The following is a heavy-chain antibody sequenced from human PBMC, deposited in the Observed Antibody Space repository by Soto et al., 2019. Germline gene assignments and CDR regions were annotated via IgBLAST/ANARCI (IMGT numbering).Heavy chain of an antibody. CDR2: IYPGDSDT. CDR1: GYTFTNYW. J-gene: IGHJ6*02. V-gene: IGHV5-51*01. Sequence: GASLKISCKGSGYTFTNYWIGWVRQMPGKGLEWMGIIYPGDSDTKYNPSFQGQVTISADKSITTTYRQWSSLKASDTAVYFCARQPLVRGLLSDMDVWGLGTTVTVAS. CDR3: ARQPLVRGLLSDMDV. D-gene: IGHD3-10*01.